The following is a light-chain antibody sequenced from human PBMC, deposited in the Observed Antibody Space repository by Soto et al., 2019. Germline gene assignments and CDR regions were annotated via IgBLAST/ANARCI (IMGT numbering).Light chain of an antibody. V-gene: IGLV4-69*01. CDR3: QTWGAGTRV. CDR1: SSDIGCA. CDR2: VNSVGSH. Sequence: QSVLTQSPSASASLGPSVKLTCTLSSSDIGCAIAVHQQQQEKGPRYLIKVNSVGSHNKGDGIPDRFSGSSSEADRYLTVVSLESEDEADYYCQTWGAGTRVFGGGTKLTVL. J-gene: IGLJ2*01.